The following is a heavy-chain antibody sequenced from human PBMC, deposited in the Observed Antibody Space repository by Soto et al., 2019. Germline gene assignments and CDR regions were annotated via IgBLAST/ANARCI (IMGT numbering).Heavy chain of an antibody. J-gene: IGHJ4*02. V-gene: IGHV2-5*02. Sequence: QITLKESGPPLVKPTQTLTLTCTFSGFSLSTSGVGVGWIRQPPGKALEWLALIYWDDAKRYSPSLKSRLTIPXHTAKIRVVLTMTTTDPVDTATYYCAHRPPSWGFSGSWEFDYWGQGTLVTVSS. CDR1: GFSLSTSGVG. CDR2: IYWDDAK. CDR3: AHRPPSWGFSGSWEFDY. D-gene: IGHD6-13*01.